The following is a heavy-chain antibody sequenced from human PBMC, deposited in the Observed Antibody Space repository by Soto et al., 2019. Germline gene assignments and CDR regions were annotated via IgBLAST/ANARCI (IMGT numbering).Heavy chain of an antibody. V-gene: IGHV3-43*01. CDR3: AKGKVVTAILPLDY. Sequence: PGGSLRLSCAASGFTFDDYTMHWVRQAPGKGLEWDSLISWDGGSTYYADSVKGRFTISRDNSKNSLYLQMNSLRTEDTALYYCAKGKVVTAILPLDYWGQGTLVTVSS. CDR2: ISWDGGST. CDR1: GFTFDDYT. J-gene: IGHJ4*02. D-gene: IGHD2-21*02.